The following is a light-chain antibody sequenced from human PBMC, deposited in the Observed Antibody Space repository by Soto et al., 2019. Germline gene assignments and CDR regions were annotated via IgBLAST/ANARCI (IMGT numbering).Light chain of an antibody. CDR1: SSDLGDYNY. CDR2: DVS. J-gene: IGLJ3*02. V-gene: IGLV2-14*03. Sequence: QSVLTQPASVSGSPGQSITISCTGISSDLGDYNYVSWYQQHPGKAPKLMVYDVSNRPSGVSNRFSVSKSGNTATLTISGLQADDEADYYCSSYLSTSTLVVFGGGTKLTVL. CDR3: SSYLSTSTLVV.